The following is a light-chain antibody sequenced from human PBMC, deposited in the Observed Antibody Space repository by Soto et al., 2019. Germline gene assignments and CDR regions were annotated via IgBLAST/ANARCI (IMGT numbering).Light chain of an antibody. J-gene: IGLJ1*01. Sequence: QSVLTQPASVSGSPGQSITISCTGTSXDLAIYNYVSWYQQQPGKAPKLMIYQVTNRPSGVSNRFSGSRSGNTASLTISGLQAEDEADYYCSSYTDSSNYVFGTGTKVNVL. CDR2: QVT. CDR1: SXDLAIYNY. V-gene: IGLV2-14*01. CDR3: SSYTDSSNYV.